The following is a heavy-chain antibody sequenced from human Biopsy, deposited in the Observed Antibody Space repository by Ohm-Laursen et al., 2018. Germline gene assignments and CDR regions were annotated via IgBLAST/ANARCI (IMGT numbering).Heavy chain of an antibody. CDR3: AKIHCSGGSCYPNAFDM. J-gene: IGHJ3*02. V-gene: IGHV3-9*01. CDR1: GFIFDDYA. D-gene: IGHD2-15*01. CDR2: ISWNSVGI. Sequence: SLRLSCAASGFIFDDYAMHWVRQAPGKGLEWVSGISWNSVGIGYADSVKGRFTISRDNAKNFLYLEMNNLRPEDTALYYCAKIHCSGGSCYPNAFDMWGHGTRVTVS.